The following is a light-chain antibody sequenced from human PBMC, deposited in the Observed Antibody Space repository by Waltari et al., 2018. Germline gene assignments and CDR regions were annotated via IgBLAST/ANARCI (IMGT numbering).Light chain of an antibody. CDR2: YKSDSDK. J-gene: IGLJ2*01. CDR3: MIWHNNAHVA. CDR1: SDINVGTYR. V-gene: IGLV5-45*02. Sequence: QAVLTQPSSLSASPGASASLTCTLRSDINVGTYRIYWYQQKPGSPPQYLLRYKSDSDKPQGSGVPSRFSGSKDASANAGILLISGLPSEDEADYYCMIWHNNAHVAFGGGTKLTVL.